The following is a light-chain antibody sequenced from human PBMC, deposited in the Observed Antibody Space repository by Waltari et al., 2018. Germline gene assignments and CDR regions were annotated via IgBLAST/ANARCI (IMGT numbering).Light chain of an antibody. CDR1: QSVLFRSNTKYY. J-gene: IGKJ1*01. Sequence: DIVVNQSPDSLTLSVGERATIKSKASQSVLFRSNTKYYLSWYQQKSGQSPSLLIYWASTREAGVPDRFSGSGSGTDFTLTINGLQPEDAAVYFCHQYYLTPWTFGQGTKLEIK. CDR3: HQYYLTPWT. V-gene: IGKV4-1*01. CDR2: WAS.